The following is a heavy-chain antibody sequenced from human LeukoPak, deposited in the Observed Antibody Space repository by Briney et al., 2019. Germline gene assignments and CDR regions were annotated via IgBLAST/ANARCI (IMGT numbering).Heavy chain of an antibody. CDR3: ARHWELLEGDYYYYYMDG. V-gene: IGHV4-59*08. D-gene: IGHD1-26*01. CDR1: GDSVSSYY. Sequence: SETLSLICTVSGDSVSSYYWSWIPQPPGKGLEWIGYIYNSGSTNYNPSLKSRVTISVDTSKNQFSLKLSSVTAADTAVYYCARHWELLEGDYYYYYMDGWGKGTTVTVYS. CDR2: IYNSGST. J-gene: IGHJ6*03.